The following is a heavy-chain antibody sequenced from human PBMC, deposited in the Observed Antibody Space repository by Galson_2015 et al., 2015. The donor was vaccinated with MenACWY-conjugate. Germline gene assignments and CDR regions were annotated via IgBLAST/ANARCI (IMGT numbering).Heavy chain of an antibody. CDR3: VRQVYFDSSGFFPNYYYMDV. J-gene: IGHJ6*03. Sequence: AEVKKPGESLKISCQGSGFSFTSNWIGWVRQMPGKGLEWMGMIYPDDSDTRYSPSFEGQVTISADKSIRTAYLHWSSLKASDTAMYYCVRQVYFDSSGFFPNYYYMDVWGKGTTVTVSS. D-gene: IGHD3-22*01. CDR1: GFSFTSNW. CDR2: IYPDDSDT. V-gene: IGHV5-51*01.